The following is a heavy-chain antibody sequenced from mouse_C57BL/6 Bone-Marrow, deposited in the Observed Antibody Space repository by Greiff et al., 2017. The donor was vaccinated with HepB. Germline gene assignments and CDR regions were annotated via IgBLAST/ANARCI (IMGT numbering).Heavy chain of an antibody. CDR1: GYTFTSYW. CDR2: IDPSDSYT. J-gene: IGHJ1*03. CDR3: ARDPYGSSYRWYFDV. D-gene: IGHD1-1*01. Sequence: QVQLQQPGAELVRPGPSVKLSCKASGYTFTSYWMHWVKQRPGQGLEWIGVIDPSDSYTNYNQKFKGKATLTVDTSSSTAYMQLSSRTSEDSAVYYCARDPYGSSYRWYFDVWGTGTTGTVSS. V-gene: IGHV1-59*01.